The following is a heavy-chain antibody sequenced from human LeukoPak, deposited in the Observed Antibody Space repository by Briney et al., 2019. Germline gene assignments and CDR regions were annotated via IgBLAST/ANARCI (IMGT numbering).Heavy chain of an antibody. J-gene: IGHJ4*02. V-gene: IGHV3-53*01. CDR3: ANFDY. Sequence: GGSLRLSCAASVFTVSSNYMSWVRQAPWKGLEWVSVIYSGGSTYYADSVKGRFTISRDNSKNTLYLQMNSLRAEDTAVYYCANFDYWGQGTLVTVSS. CDR1: VFTVSSNY. CDR2: IYSGGST.